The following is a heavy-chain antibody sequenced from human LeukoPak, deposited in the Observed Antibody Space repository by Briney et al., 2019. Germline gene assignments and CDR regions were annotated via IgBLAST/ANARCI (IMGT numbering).Heavy chain of an antibody. Sequence: GGSLRLSCAASGFTVSSNYMSWVRQAPGKGLEWVSVIYSGGSTYYADSVKGRFTISRDNSKNTLYLQMNSLRAEDTAVYYCARDQPTYYYDSSGYYYKWGQGTLVTVSS. J-gene: IGHJ4*02. V-gene: IGHV3-66*01. CDR1: GFTVSSNY. D-gene: IGHD3-22*01. CDR3: ARDQPTYYYDSSGYYYK. CDR2: IYSGGST.